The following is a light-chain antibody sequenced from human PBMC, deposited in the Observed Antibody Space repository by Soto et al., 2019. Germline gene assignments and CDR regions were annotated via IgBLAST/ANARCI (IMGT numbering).Light chain of an antibody. V-gene: IGKV3-11*01. J-gene: IGKJ4*01. Sequence: EIVLTQSPATLSLSPGERATLSCRASQSVSSYLAWYQQKPGQAPRLLIYDASNRATGIPARFSGSGSGTDFTLTISRLEPEDFAVYYWQQRSNWPPGVTFGGGTKVEIK. CDR3: QQRSNWPPGVT. CDR1: QSVSSY. CDR2: DAS.